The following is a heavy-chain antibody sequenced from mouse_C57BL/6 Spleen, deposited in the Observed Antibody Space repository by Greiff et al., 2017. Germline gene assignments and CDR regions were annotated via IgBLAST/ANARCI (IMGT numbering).Heavy chain of an antibody. J-gene: IGHJ2*01. CDR3: AREGGNYFDY. CDR1: GYTFTSYG. CDR2: IYPRSGNT. Sequence: VKLMESGAELARPGASVKLSCKASGYTFTSYGISWVKQRTGQGLEWIGEIYPRSGNTYYNEKFKGKATLTADKSSSTAYMELRSLTSEDSAVYFCAREGGNYFDYWGQGTTLTVSS. V-gene: IGHV1-81*01. D-gene: IGHD1-1*02.